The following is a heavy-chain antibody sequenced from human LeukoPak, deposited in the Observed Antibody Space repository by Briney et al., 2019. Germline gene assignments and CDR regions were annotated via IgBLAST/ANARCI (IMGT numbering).Heavy chain of an antibody. V-gene: IGHV3-23*01. D-gene: IGHD6-19*01. CDR1: GFTFSSYA. J-gene: IGHJ3*02. Sequence: PGGSLRLSCAASGFTFSSYAMSWVRQAPGKGLEWVSAISGSGGSTYYADSVKGRFTISRDNSKNTLYLQMNSLRAEDTAVYYCAKPCIAVAQIRFLAFDIWGQGTMVTVSS. CDR3: AKPCIAVAQIRFLAFDI. CDR2: ISGSGGST.